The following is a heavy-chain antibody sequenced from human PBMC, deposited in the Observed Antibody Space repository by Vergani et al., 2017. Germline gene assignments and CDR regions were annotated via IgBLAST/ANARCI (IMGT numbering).Heavy chain of an antibody. CDR3: AKDDWRGTAAQQLVYYYYGMDV. CDR1: GFDFSSYI. J-gene: IGHJ6*02. Sequence: QLVESGGGWVQPGGSLRLSCVVSGFDFSSYIMNWVRQAPGKGLEWVSFVSTGTKSQSYAESVKGRFTISRDSAKNSLYLQMDSLRAEDTAVYYCAKDDWRGTAAQQLVYYYYGMDVWGQGTTVTVSS. D-gene: IGHD6-13*01. V-gene: IGHV3-48*01. CDR2: VSTGTKSQ.